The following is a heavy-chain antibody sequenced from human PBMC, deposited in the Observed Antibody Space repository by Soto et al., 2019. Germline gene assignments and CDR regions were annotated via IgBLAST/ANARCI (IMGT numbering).Heavy chain of an antibody. J-gene: IGHJ6*02. CDR3: ARARYYYYGVDV. Sequence: SETLSLTCAVYGGSFSGYYWSWIRQPPGKGLEWIGEINHSGSTNYNPSLKSRVTISVDTSKNQFSLKLSSVTAADTAVYYCARARYYYYGVDVWGQGTTVTVSS. V-gene: IGHV4-34*01. CDR1: GGSFSGYY. CDR2: INHSGST.